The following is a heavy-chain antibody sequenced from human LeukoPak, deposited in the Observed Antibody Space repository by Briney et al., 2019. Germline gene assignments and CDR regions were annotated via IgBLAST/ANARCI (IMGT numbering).Heavy chain of an antibody. V-gene: IGHV1-2*02. Sequence: SVKVSCKASGLTFTDHFMHWVRQAAGQGLEWMGWINGNSGATFYAQKFQDRVTVTRDTSISTMYMELNRLTSDDTAVYFCARDFNWGADYWGQGTLVAVSS. J-gene: IGHJ4*02. D-gene: IGHD7-27*01. CDR1: GLTFTDHF. CDR2: INGNSGAT. CDR3: ARDFNWGADY.